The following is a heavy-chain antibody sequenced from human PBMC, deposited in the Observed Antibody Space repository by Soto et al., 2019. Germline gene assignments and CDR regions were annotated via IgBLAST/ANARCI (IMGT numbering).Heavy chain of an antibody. J-gene: IGHJ4*02. V-gene: IGHV1-24*01. Sequence: ASVKVSCKASGYTFTRYAINWVRQAPGQRLEWMGGINAEDGETIYAQKLQGRVTMTEDTSTDTAYMELSSLRSEDTAVYYCATGYVWGSYRYYYFDYWGQGTLVTVSS. CDR1: GYTFTRYA. CDR2: INAEDGET. CDR3: ATGYVWGSYRYYYFDY. D-gene: IGHD3-16*02.